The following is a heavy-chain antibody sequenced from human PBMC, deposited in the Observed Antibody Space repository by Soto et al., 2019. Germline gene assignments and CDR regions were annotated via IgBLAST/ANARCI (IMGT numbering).Heavy chain of an antibody. Sequence: QVQLVQSGAEVKKPGASVKVSCKPSGYTFTSYGISWVRQDPGQGLEWMGWISAYNGNTNYAQKLQGRVTMTTDTSMSTAYMELRSLRSDDTAVYYCARAMVRGVTHYYYYYIDVWGKGTTVTVSS. CDR2: ISAYNGNT. D-gene: IGHD3-10*01. CDR3: ARAMVRGVTHYYYYYIDV. J-gene: IGHJ6*03. CDR1: GYTFTSYG. V-gene: IGHV1-18*01.